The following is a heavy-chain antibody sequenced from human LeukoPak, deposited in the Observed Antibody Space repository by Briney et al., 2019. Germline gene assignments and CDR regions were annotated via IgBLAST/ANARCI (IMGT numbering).Heavy chain of an antibody. CDR2: IIPIFGTA. J-gene: IGHJ6*02. V-gene: IGHV1-69*01. Sequence: ASVKVSCKASGGTFSSYGISWVRQAPGQGLEWMGGIIPIFGTANYAQKFQGRVTITADESTSTAYMELSSLRSEDTAVYYCARGARITMVRGVYYYYYYGMYVWGQGTTVTVPS. CDR3: ARGARITMVRGVYYYYYYGMYV. D-gene: IGHD3-10*01. CDR1: GGTFSSYG.